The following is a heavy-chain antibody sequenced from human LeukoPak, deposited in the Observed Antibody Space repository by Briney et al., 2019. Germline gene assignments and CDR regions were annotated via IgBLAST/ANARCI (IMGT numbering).Heavy chain of an antibody. J-gene: IGHJ5*02. CDR3: ARLLMVYAVTRFDP. D-gene: IGHD2-8*01. V-gene: IGHV4-4*09. CDR2: IYTSGST. Sequence: SETLSLTCTVSGGSISSYYWSWIRQPPGKGLECIGYIYTSGSTNYNPSLKSRVTISIDTSKNQFSLKLSSVTAADTAVYYCARLLMVYAVTRFDPWGQGTLVTVSS. CDR1: GGSISSYY.